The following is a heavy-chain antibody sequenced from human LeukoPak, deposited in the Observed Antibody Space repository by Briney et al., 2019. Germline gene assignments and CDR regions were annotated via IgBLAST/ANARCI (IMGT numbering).Heavy chain of an antibody. J-gene: IGHJ6*02. CDR2: IYNIGNT. V-gene: IGHV4-59*08. D-gene: IGHD3-10*01. CDR3: ARRFVDYGMDV. Sequence: PSETLSLTCTVSGGSISSNYWSWIRQPPGKGLEWIAYIYNIGNTNYNPSLKSRVTISVDTSKSQISLKLNSVTAADTAVYYCARRFVDYGMDVWGQGTTVTVSS. CDR1: GGSISSNY.